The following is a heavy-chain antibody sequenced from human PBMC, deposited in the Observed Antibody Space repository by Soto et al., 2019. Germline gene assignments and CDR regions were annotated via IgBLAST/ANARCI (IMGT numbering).Heavy chain of an antibody. D-gene: IGHD1-20*01. V-gene: IGHV3-20*01. CDR1: GFTFDDHG. CDR2: INWNGETT. Sequence: EVQVVDSGGGVVRPGGSLRLSCAASGFTFDDHGMAWVRQRPGQGLEWVAGINWNGETTDSAGSVKGRFTISRDNANNLLFLQMDSLRDEDTALYHCARAVNNWIFYLDVWGNGTPVTVS. CDR3: ARAVNNWIFYLDV. J-gene: IGHJ6*03.